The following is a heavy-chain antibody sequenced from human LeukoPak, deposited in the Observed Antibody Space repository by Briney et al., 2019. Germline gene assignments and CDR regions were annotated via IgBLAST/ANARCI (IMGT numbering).Heavy chain of an antibody. D-gene: IGHD5-12*01. CDR3: ARVHSGYDFFDY. V-gene: IGHV1-2*02. CDR1: GYTFTGYY. CDR2: INPNSGGT. Sequence: GASVKVSCKASGYTFTGYYMHWVRQAPGQGLEWMGWINPNSGGTNYAQKFQGRVTMTRDTSLSTAYMELSRLRSDDTAVYYCARVHSGYDFFDYWGQGTLVTVSS. J-gene: IGHJ4*02.